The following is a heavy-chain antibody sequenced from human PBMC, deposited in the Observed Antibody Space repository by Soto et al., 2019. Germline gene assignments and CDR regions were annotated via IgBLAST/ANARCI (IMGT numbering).Heavy chain of an antibody. J-gene: IGHJ3*02. D-gene: IGHD2-15*01. CDR3: ARGPTEYCSGGSCYRDGAFDI. CDR1: GFTFSSYD. Sequence: EVQLVESGGGLVQPEGSLRLSCAASGFTFSSYDMHWVRQATGEGLEWVSAIGTAGDTYYPGSVKGRFTISRENAKNSLYLQMNSLRAGDTAVYYCARGPTEYCSGGSCYRDGAFDIWGQGTMVTVSS. V-gene: IGHV3-13*01. CDR2: IGTAGDT.